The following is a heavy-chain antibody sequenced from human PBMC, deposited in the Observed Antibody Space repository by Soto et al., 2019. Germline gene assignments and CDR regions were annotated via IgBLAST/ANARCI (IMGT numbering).Heavy chain of an antibody. CDR3: ARDGRLSPYYYYGMDV. CDR1: GYTFTSYG. D-gene: IGHD6-25*01. Sequence: ASVKVSCKAPGYTFTSYGISWVRQAPGQGLEWMGWISAYNGNTNYAQKLQGRVTMTTDTSTSTAYMELRSLRSDDTAVYYCARDGRLSPYYYYGMDVWGQGTTVTVSS. CDR2: ISAYNGNT. J-gene: IGHJ6*02. V-gene: IGHV1-18*01.